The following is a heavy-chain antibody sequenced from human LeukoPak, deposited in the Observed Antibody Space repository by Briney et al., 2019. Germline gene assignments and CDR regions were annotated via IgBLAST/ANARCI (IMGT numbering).Heavy chain of an antibody. CDR2: IYPGDSDT. Sequence: GESLKISCKGSGYSFTSYWIGWVRQMPGKGLEGMGIIYPGDSDTRYSPSFQGQVTISADKSISTAYLQWSSLKASDTAMYYCARTAHYYYDSSGYNLDAFDIWGQGTMVTVSS. CDR3: ARTAHYYYDSSGYNLDAFDI. D-gene: IGHD3-22*01. J-gene: IGHJ3*02. CDR1: GYSFTSYW. V-gene: IGHV5-51*01.